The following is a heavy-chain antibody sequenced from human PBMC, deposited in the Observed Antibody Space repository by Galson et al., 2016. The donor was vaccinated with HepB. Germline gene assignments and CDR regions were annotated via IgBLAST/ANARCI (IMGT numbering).Heavy chain of an antibody. V-gene: IGHV3-23*01. CDR3: AKDLHYEIARSSSDFWRGLARRQSAGDSDMDV. Sequence: SLRLSCAASGFSVYVMSWVRQAPGKGLEWVATSSGYDSSAFYADSVTGSFTIARYSSTKTLILQMNSLRVDDTARYFCAKDLHYEIARSSSDFWRGLARRQSAGDSDMDVWGQGTTVIVSS. D-gene: IGHD3-3*01. CDR1: GFSVYV. CDR2: SSGYDSSA. J-gene: IGHJ6*02.